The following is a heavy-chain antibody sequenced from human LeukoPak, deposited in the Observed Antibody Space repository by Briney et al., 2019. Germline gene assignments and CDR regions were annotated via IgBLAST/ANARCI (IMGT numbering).Heavy chain of an antibody. CDR1: GFTFSSYE. V-gene: IGHV3-48*03. Sequence: GGSLRLSCAASGFTFSSYEMNWVRQAPGKGLEWVSYISSSGSTIYYADSVKGRFTISRDNAKNSLYLQMNSLRAEDTAVYYCASQKEDSSGYYGRTYFDYWGQGTLVTVSS. CDR3: ASQKEDSSGYYGRTYFDY. J-gene: IGHJ4*02. CDR2: ISSSGSTI. D-gene: IGHD3-22*01.